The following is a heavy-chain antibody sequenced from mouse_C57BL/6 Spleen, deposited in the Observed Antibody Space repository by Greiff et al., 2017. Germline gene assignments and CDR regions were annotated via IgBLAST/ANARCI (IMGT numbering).Heavy chain of an antibody. CDR1: GFTFSNYW. Sequence: EVQLVESGGGLVQPGGSMKLSCVASGFTFSNYWMNWVRQSPEKGLEWVAQIRLKSDNYATQYAESVKGRFTISRDDSKSSVYLQMNNLRAEDTGIYYCTAGTWNYFDYWGQGTTLTVSS. D-gene: IGHD4-1*01. V-gene: IGHV6-3*01. CDR3: TAGTWNYFDY. J-gene: IGHJ2*01. CDR2: IRLKSDNYAT.